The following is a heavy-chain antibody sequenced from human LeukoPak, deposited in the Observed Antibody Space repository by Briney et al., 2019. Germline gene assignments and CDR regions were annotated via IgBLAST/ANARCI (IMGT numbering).Heavy chain of an antibody. CDR3: ARTLVAGMELHYYYGMDV. CDR2: IDWDDDK. D-gene: IGHD6-19*01. CDR1: GFSLSTSGMC. J-gene: IGHJ6*02. Sequence: SGPALVKPTQTLTLTCTFSGFSLSTSGMCVSWIRQPPGKALEWLARIDWDDDKYYSTSLKTRLTISKDTSKNQVVLTMTNMDPVDTATYYCARTLVAGMELHYYYGMDVWGQGTTVTVSS. V-gene: IGHV2-70*11.